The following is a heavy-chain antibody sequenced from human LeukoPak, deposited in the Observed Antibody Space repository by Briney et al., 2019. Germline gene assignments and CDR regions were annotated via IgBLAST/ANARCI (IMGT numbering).Heavy chain of an antibody. Sequence: GSLRLSCAAAGVTFSSDWMHCGRQAPGKRLLWVSPINSDGSSTTYADSVKGRFTISRDNAKNTLYLQMNSLRAEDTAVYYCARPRYYYYMDVWGKGTTVTVCS. CDR3: ARPRYYYYMDV. CDR2: INSDGSST. V-gene: IGHV3-74*01. J-gene: IGHJ6*03. CDR1: GVTFSSDW.